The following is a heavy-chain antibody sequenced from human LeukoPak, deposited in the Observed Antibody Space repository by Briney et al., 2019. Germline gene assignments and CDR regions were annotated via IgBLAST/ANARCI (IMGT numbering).Heavy chain of an antibody. V-gene: IGHV4-59*01. CDR2: IYYSGST. CDR1: GGSISSYY. CDR3: ASLLRYFDWLHFDY. Sequence: SETLSLTCTVSGGSISSYYWRWIRQPPGKGLEWIGYIYYSGSTNYNPSLKSRVTISVDTSKNQFSLKLSSVTAADTAVYYCASLLRYFDWLHFDYWGQGTLVTVSS. J-gene: IGHJ4*02. D-gene: IGHD3-9*01.